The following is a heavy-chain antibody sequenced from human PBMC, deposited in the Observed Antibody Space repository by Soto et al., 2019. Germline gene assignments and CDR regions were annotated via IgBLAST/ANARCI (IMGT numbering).Heavy chain of an antibody. J-gene: IGHJ4*02. V-gene: IGHV4-39*01. Sequence: QLQLQESGPGLVKPSETLSLTCTVSGGSISSGSNYWGWIRQPPGKGLEWIGSIYNSGSTVYNRSLKSRVTISLDTSNNKFSLRLTSVTATDTAVYYCARNLTVYESAGYYSGYFDYWGQGTLVTVSS. CDR3: ARNLTVYESAGYYSGYFDY. CDR2: IYNSGST. D-gene: IGHD3-22*01. CDR1: GGSISSGSNY.